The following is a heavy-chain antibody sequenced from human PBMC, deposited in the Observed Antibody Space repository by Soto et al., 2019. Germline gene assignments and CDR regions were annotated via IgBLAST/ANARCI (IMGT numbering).Heavy chain of an antibody. V-gene: IGHV3-23*01. CDR3: AKPRPEAGTGGFDY. D-gene: IGHD6-19*01. CDR1: GFTFSSYA. CDR2: ITGSGYST. Sequence: EVQLLESGGGLVQPGGSLRLSSATSGFTFSSYAMSWDRQAPGKGLEWVSGITGSGYSTYYADSVKGRFTISRDNSKNTVYLQMNSLRAEDTAVYYCAKPRPEAGTGGFDYWGQGTLVSVSS. J-gene: IGHJ4*02.